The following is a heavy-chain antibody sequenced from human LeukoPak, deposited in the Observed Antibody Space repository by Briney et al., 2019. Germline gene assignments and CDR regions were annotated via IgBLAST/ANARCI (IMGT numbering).Heavy chain of an antibody. J-gene: IGHJ6*02. CDR2: FDPEDGET. D-gene: IGHD2/OR15-2a*01. Sequence: GASVKVSCKVSGDTLNELSMHWVRQAPGKGLEWMGGFDPEDGETIYAQNFQGRVSMTEDTSTDTAYMELSSLRSEDTAVYYCANKYGDGMDVWGQGTTVIGSS. CDR1: GDTLNELS. V-gene: IGHV1-24*01. CDR3: ANKYGDGMDV.